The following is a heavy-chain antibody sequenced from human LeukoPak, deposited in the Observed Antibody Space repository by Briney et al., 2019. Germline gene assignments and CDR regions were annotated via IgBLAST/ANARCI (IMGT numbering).Heavy chain of an antibody. CDR3: AREKGRYHWFDP. CDR1: GGSFSGYY. Sequence: SETLSLTCAVYGGSFSGYYWSWVRQPPGKGLEWIGEINHSGSTNYNPSLKSRVTISVDTSKNQFSLKLSSVTAADTAVYYCAREKGRYHWFDPWGQGTLVTVSS. V-gene: IGHV4-34*01. J-gene: IGHJ5*02. CDR2: INHSGST. D-gene: IGHD6-19*01.